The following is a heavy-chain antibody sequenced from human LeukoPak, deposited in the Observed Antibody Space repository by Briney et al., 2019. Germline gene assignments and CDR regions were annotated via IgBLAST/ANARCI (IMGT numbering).Heavy chain of an antibody. CDR2: IIPIFGTA. CDR3: ASPGSYYYYYMDV. CDR1: GYTFTSYG. V-gene: IGHV1-69*13. D-gene: IGHD2-15*01. J-gene: IGHJ6*03. Sequence: ASVKVSCKASGYTFTSYGISWVRQAPGQGLEWMGGIIPIFGTANYAQKFQGRVTITADESTSTAYMELSSLRSEDTAVYYCASPGSYYYYYMDVWGKGTTVTVSS.